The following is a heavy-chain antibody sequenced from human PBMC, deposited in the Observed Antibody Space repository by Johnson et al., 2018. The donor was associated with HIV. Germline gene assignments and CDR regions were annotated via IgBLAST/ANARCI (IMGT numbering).Heavy chain of an antibody. CDR1: GLIFSRSW. V-gene: IGHV3-74*01. Sequence: VQLVESGGGLVQPGGSLRLSCAASGLIFSRSWMHWVRQAPGKGLVWVSRTNSAGTTPNYADSVKGRFTISRDKAKNTLHLQMNSLRAEDTAVYYCASPLPTGTTSLDAFDIWGQGTMVTVSS. J-gene: IGHJ3*02. D-gene: IGHD1-7*01. CDR3: ASPLPTGTTSLDAFDI. CDR2: TNSAGTTP.